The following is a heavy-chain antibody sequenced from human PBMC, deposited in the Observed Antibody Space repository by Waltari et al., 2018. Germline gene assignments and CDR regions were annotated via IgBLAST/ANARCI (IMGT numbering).Heavy chain of an antibody. J-gene: IGHJ6*02. Sequence: QVQLVQSGAEVKKPGSSVKVSCKASGGTFSSYTISWVRQAPGQGLEWMGRIIPILGIANYAQKFQGRVTITADKSTSTAYMELSSLRSEDTAVYYCAREGAEQWVVEDYGMDVWGQGTTVTVS. V-gene: IGHV1-69*08. CDR1: GGTFSSYT. D-gene: IGHD6-19*01. CDR3: AREGAEQWVVEDYGMDV. CDR2: IIPILGIA.